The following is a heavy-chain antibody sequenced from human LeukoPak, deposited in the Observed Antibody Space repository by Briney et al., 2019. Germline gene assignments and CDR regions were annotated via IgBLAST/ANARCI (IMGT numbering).Heavy chain of an antibody. CDR2: FSSSGGGT. CDR1: GCTFSSYA. CDR3: AKAVGHIDY. J-gene: IGHJ4*02. V-gene: IGHV3-23*01. Sequence: GGSLRLSCAASGCTFSSYAMSWVRQAPGKGLEWVSYFSSSGGGTFYAGSVKGLFTFSKDNSKNTLYLQMNSLRAYDTAVYYCAKAVGHIDYWGQGTLVTVSS.